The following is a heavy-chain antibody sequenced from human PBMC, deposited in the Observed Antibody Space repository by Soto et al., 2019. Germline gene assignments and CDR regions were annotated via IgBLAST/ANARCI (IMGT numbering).Heavy chain of an antibody. V-gene: IGHV1-3*01. Sequence: GASVKVSCKASGYTFTSYAMHWVRQAPGQRLEWMGWINAGNGNTRYSQKFQGRVTITRDTSASTAYMELSSLRSEDTAVYYCASSRITMVPYGMDVWGQGTTVTVSS. CDR1: GYTFTSYA. D-gene: IGHD3-10*01. CDR2: INAGNGNT. J-gene: IGHJ6*02. CDR3: ASSRITMVPYGMDV.